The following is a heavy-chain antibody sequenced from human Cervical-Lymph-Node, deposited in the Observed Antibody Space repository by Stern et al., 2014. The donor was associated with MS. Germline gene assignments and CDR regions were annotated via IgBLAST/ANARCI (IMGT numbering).Heavy chain of an antibody. CDR3: ARAPYDFTNWYGMDV. Sequence: VQLQESGPGLVKPSETLSLTCIVSGGSISSYYWSWIRQPPGKGLEWIGHIYFSGSTDYNPSLQSRVTMSADISKNQSSLRLSSVTAADTAVYYCARAPYDFTNWYGMDVWGQGTTVTVSS. J-gene: IGHJ6*02. CDR1: GGSISSYY. CDR2: IYFSGST. D-gene: IGHD1-1*01. V-gene: IGHV4-59*01.